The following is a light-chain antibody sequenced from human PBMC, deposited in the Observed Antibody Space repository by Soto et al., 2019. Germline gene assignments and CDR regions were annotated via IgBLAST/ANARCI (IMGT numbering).Light chain of an antibody. CDR1: QTVRKN. V-gene: IGKV3-11*01. CDR2: DAS. J-gene: IGKJ4*01. CDR3: QQHSNWTLT. Sequence: EIVLTQSPGTLSLSPGERATLYCMASQTVRKNLAWYQQRPGQAPRXXXYDASSRPTGIPARFSGSGSGTDFTLTISSLEPEDFAVYYCQQHSNWTLTFGGGTKVDIK.